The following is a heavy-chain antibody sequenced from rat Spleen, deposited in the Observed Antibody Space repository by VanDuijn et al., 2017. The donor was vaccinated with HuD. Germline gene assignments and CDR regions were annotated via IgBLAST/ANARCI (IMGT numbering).Heavy chain of an antibody. CDR3: ARYYDGTYYYGDY. CDR1: GYTFTSYD. Sequence: QVQLQQSGAEPTKPGSSVKISCKASGYTFTSYDISWIKQRPGQALEWIGAINPGSGGTGYNEKFKGKATLTVDKSSSTAFMQLSSLTPEDTAVYYCARYYDGTYYYGDYWGQGVMVTVSS. V-gene: IGHV1-60*01. D-gene: IGHD1-12*02. J-gene: IGHJ2*01. CDR2: INPGSGGT.